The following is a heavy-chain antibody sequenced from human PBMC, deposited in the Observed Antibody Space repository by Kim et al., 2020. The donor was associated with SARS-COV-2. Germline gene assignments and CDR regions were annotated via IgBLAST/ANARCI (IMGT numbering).Heavy chain of an antibody. CDR2: ISGDGSST. V-gene: IGHV3-43*02. J-gene: IGHJ4*02. D-gene: IGHD3-10*01. CDR3: AKGGFFGGRGDY. CDR1: GFTFDDYA. Sequence: GGSLRLSCAASGFTFDDYAMHWVRQAPGKGLECVSLISGDGSSTNYADSVKGRFTISRDNSKNSLYLQMNGLRTEDTALYYCAKGGFFGGRGDYWGQGTLVTVSS.